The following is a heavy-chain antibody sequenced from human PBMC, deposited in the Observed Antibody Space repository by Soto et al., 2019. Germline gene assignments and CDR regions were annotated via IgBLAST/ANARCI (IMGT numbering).Heavy chain of an antibody. D-gene: IGHD6-13*01. Sequence: GGSLRLSCAASGFTFSSYAIHWVRQAPGKGLEWVAVISYDGSDKYYGDSVKGRFTISRDNSKNTLYLQMNSLTADDTATYYCERDGGTSWHEPFDNWGQGKLFTVFS. J-gene: IGHJ4*02. V-gene: IGHV3-30-3*01. CDR1: GFTFSSYA. CDR2: ISYDGSDK. CDR3: ERDGGTSWHEPFDN.